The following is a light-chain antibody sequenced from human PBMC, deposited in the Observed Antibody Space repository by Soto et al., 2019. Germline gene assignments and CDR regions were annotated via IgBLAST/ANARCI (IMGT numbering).Light chain of an antibody. CDR2: WSS. CDR1: QTVLYSSNNRNY. V-gene: IGKV4-1*01. CDR3: HQYYSIPYT. J-gene: IGKJ2*01. Sequence: DIVMTQSPNSLAVSLGERATINCKSSQTVLYSSNNRNYLAWYQKKPGQPPKLLIYWSSTRESGVPDQFSGSGSGTDFTLTISSLQAEDVAVYYCHQYYSIPYTFGQGTKLEIK.